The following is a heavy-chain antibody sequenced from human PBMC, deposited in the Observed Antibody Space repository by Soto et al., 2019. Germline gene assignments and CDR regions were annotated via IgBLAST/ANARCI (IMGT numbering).Heavy chain of an antibody. CDR1: GFTFSSYG. D-gene: IGHD6-13*01. V-gene: IGHV3-30*18. Sequence: QVQLVESGGGVVQPGRSLRLSCAASGFTFSSYGMHWVRQAPGKGLEWVAVISYDGSNKYYADSVKGRFTISRDNSKNTLYLKMNSMRAEDTAVYYWAKDRHSSSFYYYYYGMDVWGQGTTVTVSS. CDR2: ISYDGSNK. CDR3: AKDRHSSSFYYYYYGMDV. J-gene: IGHJ6*02.